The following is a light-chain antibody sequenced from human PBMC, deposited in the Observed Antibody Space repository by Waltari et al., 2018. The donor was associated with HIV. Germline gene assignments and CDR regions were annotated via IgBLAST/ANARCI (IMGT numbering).Light chain of an antibody. J-gene: IGKJ1*01. Sequence: EIVMTQSPATLSVSTGERATLYCRASQSVSSNLAWYQQKPGQAPRLLIYGASTRATGIPARFSGSGSGTEFTLTISSLQSEDFAVYYCQQYNNWPLRTFGQGTKVEIK. CDR2: GAS. V-gene: IGKV3-15*01. CDR1: QSVSSN. CDR3: QQYNNWPLRT.